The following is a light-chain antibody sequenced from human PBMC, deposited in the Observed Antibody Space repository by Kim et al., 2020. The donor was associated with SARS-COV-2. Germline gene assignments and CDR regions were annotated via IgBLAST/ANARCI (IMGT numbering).Light chain of an antibody. J-gene: IGLJ2*01. V-gene: IGLV1-51*01. Sequence: QSVLTQPPSVSASPGQKVTISCSGSSSNIGNNYVSWYQQLPGTAPKLLIYYNNNRPSGIPDRFSGSKSGTSATLGITGLQTGDEADYYCGTWDSSLSAVVFGGGTQLTVL. CDR1: SSNIGNNY. CDR3: GTWDSSLSAVV. CDR2: YNN.